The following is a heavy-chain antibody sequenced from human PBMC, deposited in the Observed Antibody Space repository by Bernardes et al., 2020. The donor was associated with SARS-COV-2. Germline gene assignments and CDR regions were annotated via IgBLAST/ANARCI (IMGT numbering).Heavy chain of an antibody. CDR3: AKWGIDCSGGSCPRYFDL. D-gene: IGHD2-15*01. J-gene: IGHJ2*01. CDR1: AFAFRLYA. CDR2: ISGRTDTT. V-gene: IGHV3-23*01. Sequence: GGSLRLSCETSAFAFRLYAMAWVRQAPGKGLEWVSAISGRTDTTYYADSVKGRFTISRDNSKNTLYLQMSSLRVEDTAIYYCAKWGIDCSGGSCPRYFDLWGRGTLVTVSS.